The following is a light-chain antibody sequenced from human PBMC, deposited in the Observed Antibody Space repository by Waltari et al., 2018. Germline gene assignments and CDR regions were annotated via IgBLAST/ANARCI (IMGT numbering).Light chain of an antibody. CDR2: DAY. J-gene: IGKJ2*01. Sequence: DIQMTQSPSSLSAYVGDRVTITCQASQDISKYLNWYQQKPGKAPKVLIYDAYNVETGVPSRLSGSGSGTHFTFTISSLQPEDIATYYCQQYDNLPPYTFGQGTKLEIK. V-gene: IGKV1-33*01. CDR3: QQYDNLPPYT. CDR1: QDISKY.